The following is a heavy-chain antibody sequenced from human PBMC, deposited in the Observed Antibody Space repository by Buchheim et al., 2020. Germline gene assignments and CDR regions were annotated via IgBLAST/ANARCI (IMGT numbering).Heavy chain of an antibody. D-gene: IGHD3-22*01. CDR2: INPIGGSA. V-gene: IGHV1-46*01. Sequence: QVQLVQSGAEVKKPGASVKVSCRASGYIFINYYLHWVRQAPGQGLEWMGKINPIGGSAIYAQRFQGRVTMTSETSTTTVHMDLSSLRSEDTAIYYCAREGDISGYHHFDYWGQGSL. CDR1: GYIFINYY. J-gene: IGHJ4*02. CDR3: AREGDISGYHHFDY.